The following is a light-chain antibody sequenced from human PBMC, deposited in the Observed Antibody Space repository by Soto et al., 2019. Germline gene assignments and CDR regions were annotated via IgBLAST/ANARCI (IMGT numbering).Light chain of an antibody. Sequence: ETVMTQSPGTLSVSPGERATVSCTASQSVSSDLAWYQQKRGQAPRLLIYDASNRATGIPARFSGSGSGTDFTLTISSLEPEDFAVYYCQQLSEWPIAFGQGTRMEI. CDR1: QSVSSD. J-gene: IGKJ5*01. CDR2: DAS. V-gene: IGKV3-11*01. CDR3: QQLSEWPIA.